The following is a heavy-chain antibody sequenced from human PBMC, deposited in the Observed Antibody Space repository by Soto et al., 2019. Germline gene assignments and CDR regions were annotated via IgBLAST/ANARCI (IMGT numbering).Heavy chain of an antibody. CDR2: IYYSGST. V-gene: IGHV4-59*01. Sequence: SETLSLTCTDSGGSISSYYWSWIRQPPGKGLEWIGYIYYSGSTNYNPSLKSRVTISVDTSKNQFSLKLSSVTAADTAVYYCARDQLGAAAGTIYYYYGMDVWGQGTTVTVSS. D-gene: IGHD6-13*01. CDR3: ARDQLGAAAGTIYYYYGMDV. CDR1: GGSISSYY. J-gene: IGHJ6*02.